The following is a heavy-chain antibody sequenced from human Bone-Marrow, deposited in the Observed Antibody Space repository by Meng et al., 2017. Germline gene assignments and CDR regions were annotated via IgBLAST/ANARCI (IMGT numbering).Heavy chain of an antibody. J-gene: IGHJ4*02. CDR1: GFRVTDAW. CDR3: ATGAAAADH. CDR2: INSNRDGGTT. D-gene: IGHD6-13*01. V-gene: IGHV3-15*01. Sequence: EVHLVEFGGGLVKPGGSLRLSCVASGFRVTDAWMSWVRQAPGKGLEWVGRINSNRDGGTTDYAAPVKGRFTISRDDSKNTLYLQMNSLITEDTGVYFCATGAAAADHWGQGTLVTVSS.